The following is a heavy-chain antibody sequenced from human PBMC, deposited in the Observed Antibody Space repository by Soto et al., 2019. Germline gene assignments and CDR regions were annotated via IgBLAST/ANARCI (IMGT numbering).Heavy chain of an antibody. D-gene: IGHD4-17*01. J-gene: IGHJ4*02. CDR2: IKSKSAGGTT. CDR3: VTVYYEDYVD. CDR1: GFTFSSTW. Sequence: EVQLVESGGGLVKPGGSLRLSCAASGFTFSSTWMNWVRQAPGKGLEWVGRIKSKSAGGTTDYAAPVKGRFTISRDDSKNTLYLQMNSLRTEDTAVYYCVTVYYEDYVDWGQGTLVTVSS. V-gene: IGHV3-15*07.